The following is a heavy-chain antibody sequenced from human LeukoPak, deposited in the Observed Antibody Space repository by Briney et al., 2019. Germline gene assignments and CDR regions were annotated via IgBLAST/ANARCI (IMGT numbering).Heavy chain of an antibody. CDR1: GGTFSAYW. J-gene: IGHJ4*02. D-gene: IGHD2-21*02. V-gene: IGHV3-7*01. CDR3: AKVPRDSDCY. Sequence: PGGSLRLSCAVSGGTFSAYWMAWVRQSPGKGLEWVAEINEDGSMKYYVDSMKGRFTISRDNAKNSLYLQMNSLGAEDTAVYYCAKVPRDSDCYWGQGTLVTVSS. CDR2: INEDGSMK.